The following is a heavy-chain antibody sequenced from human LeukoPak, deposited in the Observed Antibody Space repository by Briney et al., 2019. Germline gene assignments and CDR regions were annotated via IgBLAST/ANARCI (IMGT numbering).Heavy chain of an antibody. V-gene: IGHV3-23*01. CDR3: AEKVDNGDYEDY. Sequence: PGGSLRLSCAASGFTFSSYAMSWVRQAPGKGLEWVSAISGSGGSTYYADSVKGRFTISRDNSKNTLYLQMNSLRAEDTAVYYCAEKVDNGDYEDYWGQGTLVTVSS. D-gene: IGHD4-17*01. CDR2: ISGSGGST. CDR1: GFTFSSYA. J-gene: IGHJ4*02.